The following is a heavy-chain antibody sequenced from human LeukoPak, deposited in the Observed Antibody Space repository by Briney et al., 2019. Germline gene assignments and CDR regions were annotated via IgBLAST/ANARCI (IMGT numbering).Heavy chain of an antibody. CDR2: IDYSGGSS. V-gene: IGHV3-23*01. D-gene: IGHD3-10*01. CDR3: AKDPPMVRGVIIDYFDY. Sequence: GGSLRLSCTVSGFTLSSYEMSWIRQAPGKGLEWVSSIDYSGGSSYYADSVKGRFTISRDDSKNTLYLQLNSLRAEDTAVYYCAKDPPMVRGVIIDYFDYWGQGTLVTVSS. J-gene: IGHJ4*02. CDR1: GFTLSSYE.